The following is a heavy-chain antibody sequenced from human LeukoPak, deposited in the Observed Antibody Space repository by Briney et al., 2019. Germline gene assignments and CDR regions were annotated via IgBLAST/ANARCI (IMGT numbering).Heavy chain of an antibody. CDR2: ICYSGST. Sequence: PSETLSLTCTVSGGSISSSSYYWGWIRQPPGKGLEWIGSICYSGSTYYNPSLKSRVTISVDTSRNQFSLKLSSVTAADTAVYYCARVWSLDFWSPKSPTGFPDYWGQGTLVTVSS. J-gene: IGHJ4*02. CDR1: GGSISSSSYY. V-gene: IGHV4-39*01. CDR3: ARVWSLDFWSPKSPTGFPDY. D-gene: IGHD3-3*01.